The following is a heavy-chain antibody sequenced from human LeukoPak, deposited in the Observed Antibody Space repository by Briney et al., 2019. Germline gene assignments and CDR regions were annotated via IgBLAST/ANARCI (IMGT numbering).Heavy chain of an antibody. CDR1: GFTFSSYA. D-gene: IGHD1-26*01. CDR3: ARGWSYAFRFDN. Sequence: GGSLRLSCAASGFTFSSYAMSWVRQAPGKGLEWVSAISGSGGSTYYADSVKGRFTISRDNSKNTLYLQMNSLRAEDTAVYYCARGWSYAFRFDNWGQGTLVTVSS. CDR2: ISGSGGST. V-gene: IGHV3-23*01. J-gene: IGHJ4*02.